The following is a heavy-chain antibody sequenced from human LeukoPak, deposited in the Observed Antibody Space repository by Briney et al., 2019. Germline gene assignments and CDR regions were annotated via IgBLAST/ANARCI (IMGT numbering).Heavy chain of an antibody. CDR1: GFTFSSYA. D-gene: IGHD3-10*01. V-gene: IGHV3-30*04. CDR3: ARGDGEFPDGY. Sequence: PGGSLRLSCAASGFTFSSYAMHWVRQAPGKGLEWVAVISYDGNNKYYADSVKGRFTISRDNSKNTLYLQMNSLRAEDTAVYYCARGDGEFPDGYWGQGTLVTVSS. J-gene: IGHJ4*02. CDR2: ISYDGNNK.